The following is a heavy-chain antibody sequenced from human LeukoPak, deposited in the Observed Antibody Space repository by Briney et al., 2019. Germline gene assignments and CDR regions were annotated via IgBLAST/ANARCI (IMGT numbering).Heavy chain of an antibody. D-gene: IGHD1-20*01. CDR1: GFTFSSYG. V-gene: IGHV3-30*02. CDR3: AKDQFERYNWNDAIDY. CDR2: IRYDGSNK. J-gene: IGHJ4*02. Sequence: PGGSLRLSCAASGFTFSSYGMHWVRQAPGKGLEWVAFIRYDGSNKYYADSVKGRFTISRDNSKNTLYLQMNSLRAEDSAVYYCAKDQFERYNWNDAIDYWGQGTLVTVSS.